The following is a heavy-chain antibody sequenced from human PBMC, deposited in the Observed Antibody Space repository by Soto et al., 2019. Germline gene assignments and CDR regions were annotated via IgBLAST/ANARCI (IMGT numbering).Heavy chain of an antibody. Sequence: GGSLRLSCAASGFTFSLYSMIWVRQAPGKGLEWVSSISSSSSYIYYADSMKGRFTLSRDNAQNSLYLQMNSLRVDDTAVYYCVRARATDSRPDYWGQGTLVTVS. CDR3: VRARATDSRPDY. CDR1: GFTFSLYS. J-gene: IGHJ4*02. V-gene: IGHV3-21*01. D-gene: IGHD3-22*01. CDR2: ISSSSSYI.